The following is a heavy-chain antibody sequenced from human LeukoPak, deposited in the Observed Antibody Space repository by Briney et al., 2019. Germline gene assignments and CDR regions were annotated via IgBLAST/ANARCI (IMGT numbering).Heavy chain of an antibody. V-gene: IGHV3-53*01. CDR3: AKDRDDYYGSGFPSAFDI. Sequence: GGSLRLSCTVSGFTVSSNSMSWVRQAPGKGLEWVSFIYSGTIHYSDSVKGRFTISRDNSKNTLYLQMNSLRAEDTAVYYCAKDRDDYYGSGFPSAFDIWGQGTMVTVSS. CDR1: GFTVSSNS. J-gene: IGHJ3*02. D-gene: IGHD3-10*01. CDR2: IYSGTI.